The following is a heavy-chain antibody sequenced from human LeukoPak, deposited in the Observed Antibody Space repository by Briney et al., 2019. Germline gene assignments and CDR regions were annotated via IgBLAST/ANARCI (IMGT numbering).Heavy chain of an antibody. CDR1: GGSISSYY. CDR2: IYYSGST. D-gene: IGHD3-10*01. Sequence: SETLSLTCSVSGGSISSYYWSWIRQHPGKGLEWIGYIYYSGSTYYNPSLKSRVTISVDTSKNQFSLKLSSVTAADTAVYYCARGYYYGSGSIHFDYWGQGTLVTVSS. V-gene: IGHV4-59*06. J-gene: IGHJ4*02. CDR3: ARGYYYGSGSIHFDY.